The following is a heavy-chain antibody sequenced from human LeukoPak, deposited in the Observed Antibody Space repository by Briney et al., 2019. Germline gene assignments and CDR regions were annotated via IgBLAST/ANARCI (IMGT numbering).Heavy chain of an antibody. Sequence: GGSLRLSCAASGFTFSSYAMHWVRQAPGKGLEWVAVISYDGSNKYYADSVKGRFTISRDNSKNTLYLQMNSLRAEDTAVYYCARALGASPGGIGGRFDYWGQGTLVTVSS. CDR1: GFTFSSYA. V-gene: IGHV3-30-3*01. D-gene: IGHD3-16*01. CDR3: ARALGASPGGIGGRFDY. J-gene: IGHJ4*02. CDR2: ISYDGSNK.